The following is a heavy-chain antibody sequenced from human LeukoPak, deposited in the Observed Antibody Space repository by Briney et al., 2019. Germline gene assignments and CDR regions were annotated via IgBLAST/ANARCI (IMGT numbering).Heavy chain of an antibody. D-gene: IGHD5-24*01. CDR3: ASGGYKLDY. V-gene: IGHV1-2*02. CDR2: INPNSGAT. J-gene: IGHJ4*02. Sequence: ASVKVSYKASGYIFKVHYMYWVRQAPGQGLEWMGWINPNSGATNYAQKFQGRVTITRDTSISTAYMDLSSLTSDDTGVYNCASGGYKLDYWGQGTLVTVSS. CDR1: GYIFKVHY.